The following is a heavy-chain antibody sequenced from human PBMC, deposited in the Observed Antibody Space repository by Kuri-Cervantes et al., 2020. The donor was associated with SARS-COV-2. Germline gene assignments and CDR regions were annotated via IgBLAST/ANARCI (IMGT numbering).Heavy chain of an antibody. CDR2: IKQDGSEK. CDR1: GFTFSSYW. V-gene: IGHV3-7*01. J-gene: IGHJ4*02. CDR3: ANWGSGGFLVPLDY. Sequence: GGSLKISCAASGFTFSSYWMSWVRQAPGKGLEWVANIKQDGSEKYYVDSVKGRFTISRDNSKNTLYLQMNSLRAEDTAVYYCANWGSGGFLVPLDYWGQGTLVTVSS. D-gene: IGHD7-27*01.